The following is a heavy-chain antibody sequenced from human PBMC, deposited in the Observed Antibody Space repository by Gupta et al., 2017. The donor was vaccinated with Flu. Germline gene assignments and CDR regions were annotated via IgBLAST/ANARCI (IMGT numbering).Heavy chain of an antibody. D-gene: IGHD3-3*01. J-gene: IGHJ4*02. Sequence: VQLVEAGVGVVQPGRSLRLPCAASGFRFSTYVIRWVRQAPGKGLEWVATISHDGTNKDYADSVKGRFTISRDNSKNTLYLQMESLRAEDTAVYFCARDRFLEWLLPLDYWGQGTLVTVSS. V-gene: IGHV3-30-3*01. CDR1: GFRFSTYV. CDR3: ARDRFLEWLLPLDY. CDR2: ISHDGTNK.